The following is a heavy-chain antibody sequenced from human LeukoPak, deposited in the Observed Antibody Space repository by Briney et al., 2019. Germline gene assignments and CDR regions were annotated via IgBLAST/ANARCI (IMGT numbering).Heavy chain of an antibody. D-gene: IGHD3-16*01. Sequence: GGSLRLSCAASGFTLSSYSMNWVRQAPGKGLEWVSFITTSSNNIYYGDSVKGRFTISRDNARNSLYLQMNSLRAEDTAVYYCASYRWGSFDYWGQGTLVTVSS. J-gene: IGHJ4*02. V-gene: IGHV3-21*04. CDR3: ASYRWGSFDY. CDR1: GFTLSSYS. CDR2: ITTSSNNI.